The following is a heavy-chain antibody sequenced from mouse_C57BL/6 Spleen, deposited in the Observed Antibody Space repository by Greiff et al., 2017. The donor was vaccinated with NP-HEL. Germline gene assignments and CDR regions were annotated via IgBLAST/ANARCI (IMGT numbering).Heavy chain of an antibody. CDR3: AREGITTVVEGYAMDY. CDR2: IYPRSGNT. Sequence: QVQLQQSGAELARPGASVKLSCKASGYTFTSYGISWVKQRTGQGLEWIGEIYPRSGNTYYNEKFKGKATLTADKSSSTAYMELRSLTSEDSAVYFGAREGITTVVEGYAMDYWGQGTSVTVSS. CDR1: GYTFTSYG. J-gene: IGHJ4*01. D-gene: IGHD1-1*01. V-gene: IGHV1-81*01.